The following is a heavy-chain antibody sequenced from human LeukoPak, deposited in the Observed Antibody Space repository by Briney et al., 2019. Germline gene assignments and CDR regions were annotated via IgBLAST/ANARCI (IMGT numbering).Heavy chain of an antibody. V-gene: IGHV4-59*08. Sequence: PSETLSLTCTVSGGSITSYYWSWIRQPPGKGLEWIGYIYYSGSTNYNPSLKSRVTISVDRSKNQFSLKLSSVTAADTAVYYCARAEAMIVVVITHNWLDPWGQGTLVTVSS. CDR1: GGSITSYY. CDR3: ARAEAMIVVVITHNWLDP. D-gene: IGHD3-22*01. J-gene: IGHJ5*02. CDR2: IYYSGST.